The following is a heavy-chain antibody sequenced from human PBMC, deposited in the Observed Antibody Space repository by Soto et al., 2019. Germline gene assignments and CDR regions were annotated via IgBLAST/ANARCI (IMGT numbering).Heavy chain of an antibody. V-gene: IGHV4-59*08. Sequence: SETLSLTCTVSGASIRTSYWTWIRQPPGKGLEWIAYIYHSGTTNYNPSLKSRATMSADTSKNQLSLKLNSVTAADTAVYYCARLPAVSGSLAWFDPWGQGTLVTVSS. CDR3: ARLPAVSGSLAWFDP. D-gene: IGHD3-10*01. CDR2: IYHSGTT. J-gene: IGHJ5*02. CDR1: GASIRTSY.